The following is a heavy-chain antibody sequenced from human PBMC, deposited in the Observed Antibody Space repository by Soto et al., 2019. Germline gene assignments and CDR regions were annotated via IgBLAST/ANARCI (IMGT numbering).Heavy chain of an antibody. J-gene: IGHJ4*02. CDR1: GGSISVYY. Sequence: QVQLQESGPGQVKPSETLSLKCTISGGSISVYYWSWIRQPPGQALEWIGYIYDSGSPYYNPSLRSRVIISADTSKNQISLELTSATAADTAVHYCARGVGSSPPRYWGRGTLVTVSS. CDR2: IYDSGSP. D-gene: IGHD1-26*01. CDR3: ARGVGSSPPRY. V-gene: IGHV4-59*01.